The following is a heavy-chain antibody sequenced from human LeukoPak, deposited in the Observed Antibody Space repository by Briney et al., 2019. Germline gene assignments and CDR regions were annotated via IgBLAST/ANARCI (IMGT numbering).Heavy chain of an antibody. CDR1: GFTFSSYW. CDR2: INHNGNVN. V-gene: IGHV3-7*03. J-gene: IGHJ6*02. Sequence: GSLRLSCAASGFTFSSYWMNWARRAPGKGLEWVASINHNGNVNYYVDSVKGRFTISRDNAKNSLYLQMSNLRAEDTAVYFCARGGGLDVWGQGATVTVSS. CDR3: ARGGGLDV. D-gene: IGHD3-16*01.